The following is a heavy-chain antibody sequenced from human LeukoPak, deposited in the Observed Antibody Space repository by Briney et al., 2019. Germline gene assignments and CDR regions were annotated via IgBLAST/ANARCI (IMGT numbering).Heavy chain of an antibody. Sequence: SSETLSLTCTVSGGSISSGGYYWSWIRQPPGKGLEWIGYIYHSGSTYYNPSLKSRVTISVDRSKNQFSLKLSSVTAADTAVYYCARDQDYYPFDYWGQGTLVTVSS. V-gene: IGHV4-30-2*01. J-gene: IGHJ4*02. CDR3: ARDQDYYPFDY. CDR2: IYHSGST. CDR1: GGSISSGGYY. D-gene: IGHD3-22*01.